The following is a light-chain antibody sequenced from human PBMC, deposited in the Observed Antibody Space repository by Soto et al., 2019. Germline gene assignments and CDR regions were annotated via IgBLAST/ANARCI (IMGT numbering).Light chain of an antibody. J-gene: IGKJ5*01. V-gene: IGKV1-12*01. CDR3: QQSYSTPIT. Sequence: DIQMTQSPSSVSASVGGRVTITCRASQGISSWLAWYQQKPGKAPKIPIYAASSLQSGVPSRFSGSGSGTEFTLTISSLQPDDFATYYCQQSYSTPITLCQGTRLEIK. CDR2: AAS. CDR1: QGISSW.